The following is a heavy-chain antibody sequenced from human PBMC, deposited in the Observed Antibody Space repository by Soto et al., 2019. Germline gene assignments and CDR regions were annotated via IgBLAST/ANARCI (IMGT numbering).Heavy chain of an antibody. CDR2: IYPGDSDT. Sequence: PGESLKISCKSPGSSFTSYWIGWVRQMPGKGLEWMGIIYPGDSDTRYSPSFQGQVTISADKSISTAYLQWSSLKASDTAMYYCARDPGRKNKKYCYYGMDVWGQGTTVTVSS. V-gene: IGHV5-51*01. J-gene: IGHJ6*02. CDR1: GSSFTSYW. CDR3: ARDPGRKNKKYCYYGMDV.